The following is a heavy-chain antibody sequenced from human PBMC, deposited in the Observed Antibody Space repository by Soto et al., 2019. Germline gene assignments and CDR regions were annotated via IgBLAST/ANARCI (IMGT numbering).Heavy chain of an antibody. CDR2: ISSSGSTI. CDR3: AREDYDSSGYYDY. Sequence: PGWSLRLSCAASVFTFSDYYMSWIRQAPGKGLEWVSYISSSGSTIYYADSVKGRFTISRDNAKNSLYLQMNSLRAEDTAVYYCAREDYDSSGYYDYWGQGTLVTVSS. CDR1: VFTFSDYY. D-gene: IGHD3-22*01. V-gene: IGHV3-11*01. J-gene: IGHJ4*02.